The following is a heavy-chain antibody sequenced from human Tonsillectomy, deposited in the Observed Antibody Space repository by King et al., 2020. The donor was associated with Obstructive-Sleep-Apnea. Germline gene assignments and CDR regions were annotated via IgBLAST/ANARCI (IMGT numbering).Heavy chain of an antibody. CDR2: IYYSGST. CDR1: GGSISSSSYY. J-gene: IGHJ6*02. D-gene: IGHD2-2*01. Sequence: LQLQESGPGLVKPSETLSLTCTVSGGSISSSSYYWGWIRQPPGKGLEWIGGIYYSGSTYYNPSLKSRVTISVETSKNQFSLKLSSVTAADTAVYYCAREGDIVVVPAANMDVWGQGTTVTVSS. CDR3: AREGDIVVVPAANMDV. V-gene: IGHV4-39*07.